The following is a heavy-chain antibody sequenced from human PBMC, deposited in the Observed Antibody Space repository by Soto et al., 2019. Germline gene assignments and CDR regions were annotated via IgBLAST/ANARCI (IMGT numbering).Heavy chain of an antibody. V-gene: IGHV3-48*02. J-gene: IGHJ5*02. Sequence: GGSLRLSCAASGFTFSSYSMNWVRQAPGKGLEWVSYISSSSSTIYYADSVKGRFTISRDNAKNSLYLQMNSLRDEDTAVYYCARERIVVVVAATWNWFDPWGQGTLVTVSS. CDR1: GFTFSSYS. CDR3: ARERIVVVVAATWNWFDP. D-gene: IGHD2-15*01. CDR2: ISSSSSTI.